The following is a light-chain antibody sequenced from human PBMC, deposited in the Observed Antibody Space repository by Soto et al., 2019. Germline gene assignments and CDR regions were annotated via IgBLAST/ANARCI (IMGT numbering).Light chain of an antibody. CDR2: GAS. Sequence: IVLTQSAGTLSLYPGERATLSCRASQSVSSIYLAWYQQKPGQAPRVLIYGASSRATGIPDRFSGSGSGTDFTLTISRLEPEDFAVFYCQQYGSSPVTFGQGTKVEIK. CDR3: QQYGSSPVT. V-gene: IGKV3-20*01. CDR1: QSVSSIY. J-gene: IGKJ1*01.